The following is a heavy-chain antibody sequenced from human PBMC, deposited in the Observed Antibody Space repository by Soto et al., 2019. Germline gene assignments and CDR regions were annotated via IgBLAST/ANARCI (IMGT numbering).Heavy chain of an antibody. D-gene: IGHD2-15*01. CDR3: AKGIVVVVAATRLSDDAFDI. J-gene: IGHJ3*02. CDR1: GFTFDDYA. V-gene: IGHV3-9*01. Sequence: GGSLRLSCAASGFTFDDYAMHWVRQAPGKGLEWVSGISWNSGSIGYADSVKGRFTISRDNAKNSLYLQMNSLRAEDTALYYCAKGIVVVVAATRLSDDAFDIWGQGTMVTVSS. CDR2: ISWNSGSI.